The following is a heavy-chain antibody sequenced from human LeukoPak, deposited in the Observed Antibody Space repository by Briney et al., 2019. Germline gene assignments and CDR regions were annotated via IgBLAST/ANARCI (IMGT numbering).Heavy chain of an antibody. J-gene: IGHJ3*02. CDR1: GFTFSSYS. D-gene: IGHD2-21*02. V-gene: IGHV3-21*01. CDR3: ARDCQYCGGDCYSIDAFDI. Sequence: GGSLRLSCAASGFTFSSYSMNWLRQARGKGLEWVSSISSSSNYIYYADSEKRRSTISRDNAKNSLYLQMNSLRAEDTAVYYCARDCQYCGGDCYSIDAFDIWGQGTMVTVSS. CDR2: ISSSSNYI.